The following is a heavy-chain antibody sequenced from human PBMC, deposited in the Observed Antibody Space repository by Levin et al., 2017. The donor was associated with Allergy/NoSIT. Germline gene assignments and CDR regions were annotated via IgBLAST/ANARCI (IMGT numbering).Heavy chain of an antibody. CDR3: ARHRPDRITILGVVTAMDV. CDR2: IYSSGST. J-gene: IGHJ6*02. D-gene: IGHD3-3*01. CDR1: GAFISTNY. Sequence: KPSETLSLICTVSGAFISTNYWSWIRQTAGRGLEWIGRIYSSGSTNYNPSLKSRVSMSLDTSKNQFSLKLSSVTAADTAVYYCARHRPDRITILGVVTAMDVWGQGTTVTVSS. V-gene: IGHV4-4*07.